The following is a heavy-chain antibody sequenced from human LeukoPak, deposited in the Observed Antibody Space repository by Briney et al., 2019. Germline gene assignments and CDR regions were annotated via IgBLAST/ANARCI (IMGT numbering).Heavy chain of an antibody. CDR3: ARGTTALMDV. Sequence: GGSLRLSCAASGFPLSSYSMNWVRQAPGKGLEWVSSISSGTSFIYYADSVKGRFTISRDNAKNSLYLQMNSLRAEDTAVYYCARGTTALMDVWGKGTTVTVSS. J-gene: IGHJ6*03. CDR2: ISSGTSFI. V-gene: IGHV3-21*01. D-gene: IGHD2-21*02. CDR1: GFPLSSYS.